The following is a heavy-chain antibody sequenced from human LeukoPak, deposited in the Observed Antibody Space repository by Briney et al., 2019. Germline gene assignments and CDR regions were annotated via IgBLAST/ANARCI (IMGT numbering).Heavy chain of an antibody. Sequence: GRSLRLSCTASGFIFDDYAMHWVCHAPGKGLEWVSGISWRSGSIEYADSVEGRFTISRDNAKNSLYLQMDNLRAEDTAFYYCARGVGGFFSTYNWFDPWGQGTLVTVSS. D-gene: IGHD2-15*01. CDR2: ISWRSGSI. J-gene: IGHJ5*02. CDR3: ARGVGGFFSTYNWFDP. CDR1: GFIFDDYA. V-gene: IGHV3-9*01.